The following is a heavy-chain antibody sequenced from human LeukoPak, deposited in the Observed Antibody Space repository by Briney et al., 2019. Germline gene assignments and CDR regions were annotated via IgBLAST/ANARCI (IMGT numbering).Heavy chain of an antibody. Sequence: ASVKVSCKASGYTFTSNGISWVRQAPGQGLEWMGWISAYNGNTNYAQKLQGRVTMTTDTSTSTAYMELRSLRSDDTAVYYCARAPYYYYYMDVWGKGTTVTVSS. V-gene: IGHV1-18*01. J-gene: IGHJ6*03. CDR1: GYTFTSNG. CDR2: ISAYNGNT. CDR3: ARAPYYYYYMDV.